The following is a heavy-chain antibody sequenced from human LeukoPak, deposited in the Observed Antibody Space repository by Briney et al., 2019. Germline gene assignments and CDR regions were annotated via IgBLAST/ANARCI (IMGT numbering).Heavy chain of an antibody. CDR2: INPNSGGT. Sequence: GASVKVSCKASGYTFTGYYMHWVRQAPGQGLEWMGWINPNSGGTNYAQKFQGRVTMTRDTSISTAHMELSRLRSDDTAVYYCARDLADFGVVIAPEYYFDYWGQGTLVTVSS. D-gene: IGHD3-3*01. J-gene: IGHJ4*02. CDR1: GYTFTGYY. V-gene: IGHV1-2*02. CDR3: ARDLADFGVVIAPEYYFDY.